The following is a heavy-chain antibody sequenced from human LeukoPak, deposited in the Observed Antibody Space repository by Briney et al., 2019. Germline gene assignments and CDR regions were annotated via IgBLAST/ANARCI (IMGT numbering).Heavy chain of an antibody. Sequence: GASVKVSCKASGYAFTSYAISWVRQAPGQGLEWMGWISAYNGNTNYAQKLQGRVTMTTDTSTSTAYMELRSLRSDDTAVYYCARDCLRWFPPPDAFDIWGQGTMVTVSS. CDR2: ISAYNGNT. CDR3: ARDCLRWFPPPDAFDI. V-gene: IGHV1-18*01. CDR1: GYAFTSYA. D-gene: IGHD4-23*01. J-gene: IGHJ3*02.